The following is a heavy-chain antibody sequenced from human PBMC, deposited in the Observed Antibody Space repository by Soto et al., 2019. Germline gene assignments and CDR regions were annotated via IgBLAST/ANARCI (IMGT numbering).Heavy chain of an antibody. CDR3: ARDSTAQYYYYGMDA. J-gene: IGHJ6*02. Sequence: ASVKVSCKASGYTFTGYYMHWVRQAPGQGLEWMGWINPNSGGTNYAQKFQGWVTMTRDTSISTAYMELSRLRSDDTAVYYCARDSTAQYYYYGMDAWGQGTTVTVSS. D-gene: IGHD4-17*01. CDR2: INPNSGGT. V-gene: IGHV1-2*04. CDR1: GYTFTGYY.